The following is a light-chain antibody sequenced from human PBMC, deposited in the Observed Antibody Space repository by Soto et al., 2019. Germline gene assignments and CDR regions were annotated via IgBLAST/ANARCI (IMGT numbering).Light chain of an antibody. J-gene: IGLJ2*01. CDR2: ENI. Sequence: QSALTQPASVSGSPGQSITISCIGTSSDVGAYDLVSWYQQHPGTAPRLIIYENIRRPSTIASRFSGSKSGNTASLTISGLRAEDEANYHCCSYAGKRIFIFGGGTKLTVL. CDR1: SSDVGAYDL. CDR3: CSYAGKRIFI. V-gene: IGLV2-23*01.